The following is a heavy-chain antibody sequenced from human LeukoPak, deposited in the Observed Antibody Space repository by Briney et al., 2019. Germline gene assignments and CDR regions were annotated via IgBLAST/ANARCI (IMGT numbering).Heavy chain of an antibody. J-gene: IGHJ5*02. CDR2: IWYDGSNK. Sequence: GGSLRLSCAASGFTFSSYGMHWVRQAPGKGLEWVAAIWYDGSNKYYADSVKGRFTISRDNSKNTLYLQMNSLRAEDTAVYYCARELSSSRYNWFDPWGQGTLVTVSS. D-gene: IGHD6-19*01. V-gene: IGHV3-33*01. CDR1: GFTFSSYG. CDR3: ARELSSSRYNWFDP.